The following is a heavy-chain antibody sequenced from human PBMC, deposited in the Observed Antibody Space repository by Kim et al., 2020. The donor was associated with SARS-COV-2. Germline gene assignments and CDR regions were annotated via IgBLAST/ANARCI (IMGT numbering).Heavy chain of an antibody. D-gene: IGHD3-22*01. CDR3: AKDHESSGWPTFDY. V-gene: IGHV3-23*01. J-gene: IGHJ4*02. Sequence: AYAMKGRFTVTRDNAKNTLYLQMDNLRVEDTALYYCAKDHESSGWPTFDYWGQGTQVTVSS.